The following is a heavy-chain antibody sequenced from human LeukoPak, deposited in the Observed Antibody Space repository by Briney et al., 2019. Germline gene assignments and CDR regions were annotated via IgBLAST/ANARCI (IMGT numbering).Heavy chain of an antibody. CDR3: ARVYSSGWYVDY. CDR2: IYYSGSN. J-gene: IGHJ4*02. Sequence: SETLSLTCTVSGGSISRNYWSWIRQPPGKGLEWIGYIYYSGSNNYNPSLKSRVTISVDTSKNQFSLKLSSVTAADTAVYYCARVYSSGWYVDYWGQGTLVTVSS. V-gene: IGHV4-59*08. CDR1: GGSISRNY. D-gene: IGHD6-19*01.